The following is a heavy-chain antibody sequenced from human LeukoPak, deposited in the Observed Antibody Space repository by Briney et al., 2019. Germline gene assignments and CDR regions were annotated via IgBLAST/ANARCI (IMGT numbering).Heavy chain of an antibody. CDR3: AHRGYYFDY. CDR2: TYWDDDK. Sequence: ESGPTLVNPTQTLTLTCTFSGFSLTTSGVGVGWIRQPPGKALEWLAVTYWDDDKRYSPSLKTRLTITKDTSKNQVVLTMTNMDPVDTATYYCAHRGYYFDYWGQGTLVTVSS. CDR1: GFSLTTSGVG. V-gene: IGHV2-5*02. J-gene: IGHJ4*02.